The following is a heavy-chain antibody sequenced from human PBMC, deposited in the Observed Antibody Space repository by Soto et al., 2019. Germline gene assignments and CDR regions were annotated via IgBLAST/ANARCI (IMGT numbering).Heavy chain of an antibody. D-gene: IGHD3-3*01. Sequence: ASVKVSCKASGYTFTGYYMHWVRQAPGQGLEWMGWINPNSGGTNYAQKFQGWVTMTRDTSISTAYMELSRLRSDDTAVYYCARSRVGYYDFWSGLGVGYYYGMDVWGQGTTVTVS. CDR1: GYTFTGYY. J-gene: IGHJ6*02. V-gene: IGHV1-2*04. CDR3: ARSRVGYYDFWSGLGVGYYYGMDV. CDR2: INPNSGGT.